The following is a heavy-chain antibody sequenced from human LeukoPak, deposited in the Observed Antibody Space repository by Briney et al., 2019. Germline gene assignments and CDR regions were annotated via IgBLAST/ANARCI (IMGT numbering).Heavy chain of an antibody. V-gene: IGHV4-38-2*01. Sequence: KTSETLSLTCAVSGYSISSGYYWGWIRQPPGKGLEWIGSIYHSGSTYYNPSLKSRVTISVDTSKNQFSLKLSSVTAADTAVYYCARGTVDTATASPFDYWGQGTLVTVSS. CDR2: IYHSGST. D-gene: IGHD5-18*01. CDR1: GYSISSGYY. J-gene: IGHJ4*02. CDR3: ARGTVDTATASPFDY.